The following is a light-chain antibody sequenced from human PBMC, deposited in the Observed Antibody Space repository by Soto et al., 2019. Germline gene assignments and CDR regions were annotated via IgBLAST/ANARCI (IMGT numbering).Light chain of an antibody. CDR3: YQYFSTPLT. J-gene: IGKJ4*01. V-gene: IGKV4-1*01. CDR2: WAS. CDR1: QSISDW. Sequence: DIQMTQSPSTLSASVGDRVTITCRASQSISDWLAWYQQKPGQPPKLVIYWASTRESGVPDRFSGSGSGTDFTLTISSLQAEDVAVYYCYQYFSTPLTFGGGTKVDIK.